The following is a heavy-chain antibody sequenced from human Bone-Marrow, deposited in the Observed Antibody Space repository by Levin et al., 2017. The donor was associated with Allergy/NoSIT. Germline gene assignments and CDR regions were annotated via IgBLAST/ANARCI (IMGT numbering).Heavy chain of an antibody. D-gene: IGHD5-12*01. CDR2: ITSSSSYI. Sequence: GESLKISCAASGFTFSSYSMNWVRQAPGKGLNWVSSITSSSSYIYYADSVKGRFTITRDNAKNSLYLQMNSLTAEDTTVYYCARGLAYGGLPWGQGTLVIVSS. CDR3: ARGLAYGGLP. J-gene: IGHJ5*02. V-gene: IGHV3-21*01. CDR1: GFTFSSYS.